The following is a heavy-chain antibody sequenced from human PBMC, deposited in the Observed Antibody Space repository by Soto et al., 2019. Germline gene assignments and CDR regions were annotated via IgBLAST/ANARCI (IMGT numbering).Heavy chain of an antibody. CDR1: EYTFTNYA. Sequence: ASVKVSCKASEYTFTNYALHWVHQAPGQRLEWMGWINAGNGNTKYSQKFQGRVTITRDTSANTAYMELSSLRSEDTAVYYCARDILFDYWGQGTLVTVSS. J-gene: IGHJ4*02. D-gene: IGHD2-15*01. CDR3: ARDILFDY. V-gene: IGHV1-3*01. CDR2: INAGNGNT.